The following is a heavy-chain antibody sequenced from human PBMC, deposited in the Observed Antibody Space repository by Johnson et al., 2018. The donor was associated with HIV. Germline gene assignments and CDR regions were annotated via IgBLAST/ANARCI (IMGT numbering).Heavy chain of an antibody. D-gene: IGHD2-21*01. CDR2: ISYDGSSK. CDR3: AAGGGDCYPSHWGFCAFDI. J-gene: IGHJ3*02. V-gene: IGHV3-30*03. Sequence: QMLLVESGGGVVQPGRSLRLSCAASRFTFSTYGMHWVRQAPGKGLEWVAVISYDGSSKFYADSVKGRFTISRDNSKYTLYLQMNSLTGEDTAIYYCAAGGGDCYPSHWGFCAFDIWGRGTMVTVSS. CDR1: RFTFSTYG.